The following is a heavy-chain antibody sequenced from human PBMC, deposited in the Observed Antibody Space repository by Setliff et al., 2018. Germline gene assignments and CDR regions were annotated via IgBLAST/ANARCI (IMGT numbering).Heavy chain of an antibody. CDR1: GGTFSSYG. CDR3: ARDKGYYGSGSYDY. V-gene: IGHV1-18*01. D-gene: IGHD3-10*01. CDR2: ISAYNGNT. J-gene: IGHJ4*02. Sequence: ASVKVSCKASGGTFSSYGISWVRQAPGQGLEWMGWISAYNGNTNYAQKLQGRVTMTTDTSTSTAYMELRSLRSDDTAVYYCARDKGYYGSGSYDYWGQGTLVTVSS.